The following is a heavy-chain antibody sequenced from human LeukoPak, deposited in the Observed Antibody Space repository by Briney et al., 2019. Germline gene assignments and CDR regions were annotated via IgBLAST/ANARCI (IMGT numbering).Heavy chain of an antibody. V-gene: IGHV1-24*01. CDR3: ATGCSSGSCSSYFYGMDV. D-gene: IGHD2-15*01. CDR1: GYTLSELS. Sequence: ASVKVSGKVSGYTLSELSMHWVRQAPGKGLEWMGGFDPEDGETIYAQKFQGRVTMTEDTSTDTAYMELSSLRSEDTAVYYCATGCSSGSCSSYFYGMDVWGQWTTVTVSS. J-gene: IGHJ6*02. CDR2: FDPEDGET.